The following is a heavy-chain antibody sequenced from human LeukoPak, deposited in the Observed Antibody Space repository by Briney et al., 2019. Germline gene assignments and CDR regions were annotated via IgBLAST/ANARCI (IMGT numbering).Heavy chain of an antibody. D-gene: IGHD6-19*01. CDR2: IIPIFGTA. Sequence: ASVKVSCKASGGTFSSYAISWVRQAPGQGLEWMGRIIPIFGTANYAQKFQGRVTITADKSTSTAYMELSSLRSEDTAVYYCARDLTSKKYSSGWPFDYWGHGTLVTVSS. J-gene: IGHJ4*01. CDR3: ARDLTSKKYSSGWPFDY. CDR1: GGTFSSYA. V-gene: IGHV1-69*06.